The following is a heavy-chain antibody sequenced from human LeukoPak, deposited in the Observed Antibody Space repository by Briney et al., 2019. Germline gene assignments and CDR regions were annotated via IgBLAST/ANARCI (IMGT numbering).Heavy chain of an antibody. CDR2: INPSEST. J-gene: IGHJ3*01. CDR1: GGSISGRSYF. Sequence: PSETLSLTCTLSGGSISGRSYFWCWIRQPPGKGLEWIVCINPSESTYYNPSLRSRITVSSDRSKNLFSLSLSSVTASDTALYYCASLGAQDSGNYGGFGVWGQGTMVTVSS. CDR3: ASLGAQDSGNYGGFGV. D-gene: IGHD1-26*01. V-gene: IGHV4-39*01.